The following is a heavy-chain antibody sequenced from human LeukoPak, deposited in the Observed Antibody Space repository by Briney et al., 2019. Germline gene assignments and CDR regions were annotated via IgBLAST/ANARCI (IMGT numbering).Heavy chain of an antibody. CDR2: ISGSGGST. J-gene: IGHJ1*01. V-gene: IGHV3-23*01. Sequence: GGSLRLSCAASGFSLSGYWMSWVRQAPGKGLEWVSAISGSGGSTYYADSVKGRFTVSRDNSKNTLYLQMNSLRAEDTAVYYCAKDRAIAAAGVAEYFQHWGQGTLVTVSS. CDR1: GFSLSGYW. D-gene: IGHD6-13*01. CDR3: AKDRAIAAAGVAEYFQH.